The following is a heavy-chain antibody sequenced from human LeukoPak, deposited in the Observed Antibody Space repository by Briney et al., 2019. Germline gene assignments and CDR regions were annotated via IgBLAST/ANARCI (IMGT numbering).Heavy chain of an antibody. Sequence: SETLSLTCAVYGGSFSDYNWTWIRQPPGKGLEWIGEIGHNASANYNPSLKGRVTISVDTSKNQFSLKLTSVTAADTAVYYCARPSGGTPFKRFDYWGQGTLVTVSS. CDR3: ARPSGGTPFKRFDY. J-gene: IGHJ4*02. CDR1: GGSFSDYN. D-gene: IGHD1-1*01. CDR2: IGHNASA. V-gene: IGHV4-34*01.